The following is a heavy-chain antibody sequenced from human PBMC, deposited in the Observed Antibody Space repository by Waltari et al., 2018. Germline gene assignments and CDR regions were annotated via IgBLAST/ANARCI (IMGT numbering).Heavy chain of an antibody. D-gene: IGHD5-12*01. CDR3: AGVGRMATIFFDY. CDR2: IYYSGST. J-gene: IGHJ4*02. Sequence: QLQLQESGPGLVKPSETLSLTCTVSGGSISSSSYYWGWIRQPPGKGLEWIGRIYYSGSTYYNPSLTRRVTISVDPSKHQFSLKLGSVTAADTAVYYCAGVGRMATIFFDYWGQGTLVTGSS. CDR1: GGSISSSSYY. V-gene: IGHV4-39*07.